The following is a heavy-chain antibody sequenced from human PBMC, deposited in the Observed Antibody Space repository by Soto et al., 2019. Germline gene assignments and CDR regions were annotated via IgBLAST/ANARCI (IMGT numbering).Heavy chain of an antibody. D-gene: IGHD3-10*01. Sequence: GGSLRLSCAASGFTSSSYGMHWVRQAPGKGLEWVALIWFDGDIKYYADSVKGRFTVSRDNPQNTLYLQMNGLRAEDTAVYYCARGGGYFYYYMDVWGKGTTVTVSS. CDR2: IWFDGDIK. CDR1: GFTSSSYG. CDR3: ARGGGYFYYYMDV. J-gene: IGHJ6*03. V-gene: IGHV3-33*01.